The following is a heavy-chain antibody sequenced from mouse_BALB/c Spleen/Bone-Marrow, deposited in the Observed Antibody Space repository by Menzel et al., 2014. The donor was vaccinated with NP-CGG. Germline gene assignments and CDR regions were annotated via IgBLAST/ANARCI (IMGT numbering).Heavy chain of an antibody. CDR2: IWAGGST. CDR3: ARDENYYGNYGTMDY. Sequence: VQLVESGPGLVAPSQSLSNTCTVSGFSLTSYGVHWVRQPPGKGLEWLGVIWAGGSTNYNSALMSRLSISKDSSKSQVFLKMNSLQTDDTAMYYCARDENYYGNYGTMDYWGQGTSVTVSS. D-gene: IGHD2-1*01. CDR1: GFSLTSYG. J-gene: IGHJ4*01. V-gene: IGHV2-9*02.